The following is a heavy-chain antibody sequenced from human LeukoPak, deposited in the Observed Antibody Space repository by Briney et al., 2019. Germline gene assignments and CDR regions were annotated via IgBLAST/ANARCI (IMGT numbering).Heavy chain of an antibody. J-gene: IGHJ4*02. Sequence: GASVKVSCKASGYTFTAYYMHWVRQAPGQGLEWMGWINANSGGTNSAQRFQGRVTMTRDTSISTAYMELSRLRSDDTAVYYCARQVSSGRYYFDFWGRGTLVTVSS. D-gene: IGHD6-19*01. CDR1: GYTFTAYY. CDR3: ARQVSSGRYYFDF. V-gene: IGHV1-2*02. CDR2: INANSGGT.